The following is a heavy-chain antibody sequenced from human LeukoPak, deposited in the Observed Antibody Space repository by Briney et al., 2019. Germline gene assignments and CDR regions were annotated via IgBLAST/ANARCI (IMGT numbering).Heavy chain of an antibody. CDR3: AKMLYPYNIAVAGTGFDY. CDR1: GFTFSSYG. D-gene: IGHD6-19*01. J-gene: IGHJ4*02. Sequence: GGSLRLSCAASGFTFSSYGMHWVRQAPGKGLEWVAVISYDGSNKYYADSVKGRFTISRDNSKNTLYLQMNSLRAEDTAAYYCAKMLYPYNIAVAGTGFDYWGQGTLVTVSS. CDR2: ISYDGSNK. V-gene: IGHV3-30*18.